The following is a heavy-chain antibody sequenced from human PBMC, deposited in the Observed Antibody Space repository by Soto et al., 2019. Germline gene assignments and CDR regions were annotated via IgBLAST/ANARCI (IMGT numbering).Heavy chain of an antibody. Sequence: EVQLVESGGGLVKPGGSLRLSCAASGFTFSTYNMNWVRQAPGKGLEWVASISSTSAYMYYANSLKRRFTISRANAKSSLYPQGSSLRADDTAVCYSARGWPRDLGMYWGQGTVVTVSS. V-gene: IGHV3-21*01. CDR1: GFTFSTYN. CDR2: ISSTSAYM. J-gene: IGHJ4*02. D-gene: IGHD5-12*01. CDR3: ARGWPRDLGMY.